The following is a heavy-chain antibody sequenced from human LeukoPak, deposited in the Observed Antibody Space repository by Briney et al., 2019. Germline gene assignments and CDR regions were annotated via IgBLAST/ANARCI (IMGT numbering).Heavy chain of an antibody. CDR3: ARGGPGYTNWFDP. V-gene: IGHV1-69*05. Sequence: GASVKVSCKASGYTFTRYYMHWVRQAPGQGLEWMGGIIPIFGTANYAQKFQGRVTITTDESTSTAYMELSSLRSEDTAVYYCARGGPGYTNWFDPWGQGTLVTVSS. CDR2: IIPIFGTA. D-gene: IGHD5-24*01. J-gene: IGHJ5*02. CDR1: GYTFTRYY.